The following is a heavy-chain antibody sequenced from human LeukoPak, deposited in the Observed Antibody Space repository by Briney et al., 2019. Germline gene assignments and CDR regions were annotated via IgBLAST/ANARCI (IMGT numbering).Heavy chain of an antibody. CDR1: GFTFSSHG. CDR3: ARVGGELLDAFDI. V-gene: IGHV3-48*04. J-gene: IGHJ3*02. Sequence: GGSLRLSCTGSGFTFSSHGMNWVRHAPGKGLEWISYIKSTGDITYYADSAKGRFTISRDNAKNSLYLQMNSLRAEDTAVYYCARVGGELLDAFDIWGQGTMVTVSS. D-gene: IGHD1-26*01. CDR2: IKSTGDIT.